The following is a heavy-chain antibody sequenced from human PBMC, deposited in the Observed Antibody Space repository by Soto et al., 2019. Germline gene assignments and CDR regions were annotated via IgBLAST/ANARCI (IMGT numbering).Heavy chain of an antibody. J-gene: IGHJ4*02. V-gene: IGHV3-74*01. CDR3: ARENSGLVRGYDY. Sequence: EVQLVESGGGLVQPGGSLRLSCAASGFTFSSYWMHWVRQAPGKGLEWVSQISADGKTMYYADSVKGRFSISRDNAKNTLYLQMNSLRVEDTAVYYCARENSGLVRGYDYWGQGSLVTVSP. D-gene: IGHD6-13*01. CDR2: ISADGKTM. CDR1: GFTFSSYW.